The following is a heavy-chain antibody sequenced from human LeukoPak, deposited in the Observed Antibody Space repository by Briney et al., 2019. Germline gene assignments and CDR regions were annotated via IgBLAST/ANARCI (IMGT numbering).Heavy chain of an antibody. CDR3: ARCRVHCSSTSCYGNWFDP. Sequence: PSETLSLTCTVSGGSISSGGYYWSWIRQHPGKGLEWIGYIYYSGSTYYNPSLKSRVTISVDTSKNQFSLKLSSVTVADTAVYYCARCRVHCSSTSCYGNWFDPWGQGTLVTVSS. D-gene: IGHD2-2*01. J-gene: IGHJ5*02. V-gene: IGHV4-31*03. CDR1: GGSISSGGYY. CDR2: IYYSGST.